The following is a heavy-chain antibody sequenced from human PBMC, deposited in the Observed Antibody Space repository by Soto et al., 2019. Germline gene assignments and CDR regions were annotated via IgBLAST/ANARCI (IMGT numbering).Heavy chain of an antibody. V-gene: IGHV4-39*01. CDR1: GGSISSSNYY. D-gene: IGHD1-1*01. CDR3: PREDRTNGYNYED. Sequence: SETLSLTCSVSGGSISSSNYYWAWIRQPPGKGLEWIGSIYYIGNTYYNPSLKSRVTMSVDTSKNQFSLKVTSVTAADTAIYYFPREDRTNGYNYEDWGQGTQVSVYS. J-gene: IGHJ4*02. CDR2: IYYIGNT.